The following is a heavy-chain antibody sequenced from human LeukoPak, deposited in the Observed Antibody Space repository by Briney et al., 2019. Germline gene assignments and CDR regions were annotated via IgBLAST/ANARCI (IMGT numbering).Heavy chain of an antibody. Sequence: GGSLRLSCAASGFTLSTYTMHWVRQAPGKGLEWVAVIAYDGSYTYYAESVRGRFTFSRDNSKNTLYLQMNSLKPEDTAVYYCARGYLPYNSACLFASWGQGILVTVSS. CDR1: GFTLSTYT. J-gene: IGHJ4*02. V-gene: IGHV3-30*04. D-gene: IGHD6-25*01. CDR3: ARGYLPYNSACLFAS. CDR2: IAYDGSYT.